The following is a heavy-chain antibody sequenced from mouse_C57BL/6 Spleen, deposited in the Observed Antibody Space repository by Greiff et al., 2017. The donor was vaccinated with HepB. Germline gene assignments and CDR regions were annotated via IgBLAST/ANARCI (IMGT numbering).Heavy chain of an antibody. D-gene: IGHD2-3*01. J-gene: IGHJ4*01. CDR3: ARWLLRYYAMDY. CDR1: GYTFTSYW. Sequence: SCTASGYTFTSYWMQWVKQRLGQGLEWIGEIDPSDSYTNYNQKFKGKATLTVDTSSSTAYMQLSSLTSEDSAVYYCARWLLRYYAMDYWGQGTSVTVSS. CDR2: IDPSDSYT. V-gene: IGHV1-50*01.